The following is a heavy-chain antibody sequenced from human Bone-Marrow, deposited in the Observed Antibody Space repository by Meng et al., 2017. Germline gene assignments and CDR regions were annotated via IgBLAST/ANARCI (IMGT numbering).Heavy chain of an antibody. CDR2: ISYDGSNK. V-gene: IGHV3-30*01. J-gene: IGHJ4*02. Sequence: GGSLRLSCAASGFTFSSYATHWVRQAPGKGLEWVAVISYDGSNKYYADSVKGRFTISRDNSKNTLYLQMNSPRAEDTAVYYCAREPIPIAVAGYFDYWGQGTLVTVSS. CDR3: AREPIPIAVAGYFDY. CDR1: GFTFSSYA. D-gene: IGHD6-19*01.